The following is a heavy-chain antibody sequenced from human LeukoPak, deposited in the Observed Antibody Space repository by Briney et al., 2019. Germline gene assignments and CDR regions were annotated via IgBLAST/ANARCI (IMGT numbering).Heavy chain of an antibody. Sequence: GGSLRLSCAASGFTFSRYWMHWVRQAPGKGLVWVSGINWNGGSAGYADSVKGRFTISRDNAKNSLYLQMNSLRVEDTAVYYCVRTHSSGYYYFDSWGQGTLVTVSS. D-gene: IGHD3-22*01. V-gene: IGHV3-20*04. CDR1: GFTFSRYW. CDR3: VRTHSSGYYYFDS. J-gene: IGHJ4*02. CDR2: INWNGGSA.